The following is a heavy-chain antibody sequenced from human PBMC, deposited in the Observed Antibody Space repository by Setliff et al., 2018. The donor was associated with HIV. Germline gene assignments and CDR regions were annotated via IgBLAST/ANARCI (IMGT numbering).Heavy chain of an antibody. CDR1: GSTFTSYA. J-gene: IGHJ4*02. V-gene: IGHV1-69*13. CDR2: IIPIFSTS. Sequence: SVKVSCKASGSTFTSYAINWVRQAPGQGLEWMGGIIPIFSTSNYAQRFQGRVTITADESTSTAYKELYNLRSEDTAMYYCTRGRGIIGALVYWGQGTLVTVSS. D-gene: IGHD2-21*01. CDR3: TRGRGIIGALVY.